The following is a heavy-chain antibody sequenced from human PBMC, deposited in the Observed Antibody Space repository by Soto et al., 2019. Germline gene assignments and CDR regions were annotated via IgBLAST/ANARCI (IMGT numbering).Heavy chain of an antibody. CDR2: IIPIFGTA. V-gene: IGHV1-69*13. CDR3: ARDHTVAGRYYFDY. J-gene: IGHJ4*02. Sequence: ASVKVSCKASGGTFSSYAISWVRQAPGQGLEWMGGIIPIFGTANYAQKFQGRVTITADESTSTAYMELSSLRSEDTAVYYCARDHTVAGRYYFDYWGQGTLVTVSS. CDR1: GGTFSSYA. D-gene: IGHD6-19*01.